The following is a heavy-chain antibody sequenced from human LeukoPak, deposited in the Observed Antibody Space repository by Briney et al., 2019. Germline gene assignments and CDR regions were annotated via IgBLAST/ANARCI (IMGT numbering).Heavy chain of an antibody. CDR2: INPSGGST. J-gene: IGHJ6*03. V-gene: IGHV1-46*01. CDR1: GYTFTSYY. CDR3: ARVGYGSYMDV. D-gene: IGHD6-13*01. Sequence: ASVKVSCKASGYTFTSYYMHWVRQAPGQGLERMGIINPSGGSTSYAQKFQGRVTMTRDMSTSTVYMELSSLRSEDTAVYYCARVGYGSYMDVWGKGTTVTVSS.